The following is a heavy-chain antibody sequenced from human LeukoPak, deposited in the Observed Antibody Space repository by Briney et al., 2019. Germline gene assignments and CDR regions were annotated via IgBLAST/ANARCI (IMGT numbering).Heavy chain of an antibody. D-gene: IGHD1-26*01. CDR1: GGSISSGSYY. Sequence: SQTLSLTCTVSGGSISSGSYYWSWIRQPAGKGLEWIGRIYTSGSTNYNPPLKSRVTISVDTSKNQFSLKLSSVTAADTAVYYCARDRGVVGDPGWFDPWGQGTLVTVSS. CDR2: IYTSGST. J-gene: IGHJ5*02. V-gene: IGHV4-61*02. CDR3: ARDRGVVGDPGWFDP.